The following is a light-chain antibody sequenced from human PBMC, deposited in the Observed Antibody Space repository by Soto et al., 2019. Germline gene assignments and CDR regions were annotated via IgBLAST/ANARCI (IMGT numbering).Light chain of an antibody. CDR2: SAS. CDR3: QLSYNAWT. CDR1: QRIGTF. Sequence: DIRVTQSPSSLSASVGDSVTVTCRTSQRIGTFLNWYQQRQGRAPNLLIYSASTLQGGVPSRFNAGGSGTDFTLTNTSLQPDDSATYYCQLSYNAWTFGQGTKVEIK. J-gene: IGKJ1*01. V-gene: IGKV1-39*01.